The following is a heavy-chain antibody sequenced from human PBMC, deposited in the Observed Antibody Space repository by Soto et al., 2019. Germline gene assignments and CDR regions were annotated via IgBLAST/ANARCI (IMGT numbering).Heavy chain of an antibody. CDR3: AFRLGEFSIPYYFDY. CDR2: ISAYNGNT. CDR1: GYTFTSYG. D-gene: IGHD3-16*01. J-gene: IGHJ4*02. V-gene: IGHV1-18*01. Sequence: QVQLVQSGAEVKKPGASVKVSCKASGYTFTSYGISWVRQAPGQGLEWMGWISAYNGNTNYAQKLQGRVTRTTDTSTSTAYMELRSLRSDDTAVYYCAFRLGEFSIPYYFDYWGQGTLVTVSS.